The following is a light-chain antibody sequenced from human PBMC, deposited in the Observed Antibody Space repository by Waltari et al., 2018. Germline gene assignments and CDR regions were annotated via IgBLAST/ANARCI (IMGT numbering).Light chain of an antibody. V-gene: IGLV1-47*01. CDR2: NNN. CDR3: AAWDDNLRGV. J-gene: IGLJ2*01. CDR1: YSNIGSNY. Sequence: QSVMTQPHSASGTPGKRVTNYRSGSYSNIGSNYVYWYQQLPGPAPKLLIFNNNHRPSGVPDRFSGSKSGTSASLAISGLRSEDEADYYCAAWDDNLRGVFGGGTRLAVL.